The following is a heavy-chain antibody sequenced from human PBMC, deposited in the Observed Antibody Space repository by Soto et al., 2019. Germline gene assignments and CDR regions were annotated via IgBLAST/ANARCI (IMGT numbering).Heavy chain of an antibody. CDR1: GYTFTGYY. Sequence: ASVKGSCKASGYTFTGYYMHWVRQAPGQGLEWMGWINPNSGGTNYAQKFQGWVTMTRDTSISTAYMELSRLRSDDTAVYYCARGLYSSTRIYGMDVWGQGTTVTVSS. V-gene: IGHV1-2*04. CDR3: ARGLYSSTRIYGMDV. D-gene: IGHD6-13*01. J-gene: IGHJ6*02. CDR2: INPNSGGT.